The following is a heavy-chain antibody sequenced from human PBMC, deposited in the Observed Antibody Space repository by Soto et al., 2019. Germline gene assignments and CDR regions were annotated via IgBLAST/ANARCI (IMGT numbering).Heavy chain of an antibody. CDR2: ISGSGGST. CDR3: ARDRLFDDFWSGYYTYYYYYGMDV. Sequence: GGSLRLSCAASGFTFSSYAMSWVRQAPGKGLEWVSAISGSGGSTYYADSVKGRFTISRDNSKNTLYLQMNSLRAEDTAVYYCARDRLFDDFWSGYYTYYYYYGMDVWGQGTTVTVSS. D-gene: IGHD3-3*01. V-gene: IGHV3-23*01. CDR1: GFTFSSYA. J-gene: IGHJ6*02.